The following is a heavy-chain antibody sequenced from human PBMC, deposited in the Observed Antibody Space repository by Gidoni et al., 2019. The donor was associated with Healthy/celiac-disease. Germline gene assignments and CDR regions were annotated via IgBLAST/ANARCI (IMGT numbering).Heavy chain of an antibody. D-gene: IGHD3-10*01. CDR3: AKDGERWRQLGWYYYYGMDV. V-gene: IGHV3-30*18. CDR1: GFTFSSYV. J-gene: IGHJ6*02. Sequence: QVQLGESVGGVVQPGRSLRLSCAASGFTFSSYVMHWVRQAPGKGLEWVAVISDDGSNKYYADSVKGRFTISRDNSKNTLYLQMNSLRAEDTAVYYCAKDGERWRQLGWYYYYGMDVWGQGTTVTVSS. CDR2: ISDDGSNK.